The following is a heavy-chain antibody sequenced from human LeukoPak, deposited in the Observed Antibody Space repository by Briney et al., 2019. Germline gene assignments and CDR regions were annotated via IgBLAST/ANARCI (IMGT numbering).Heavy chain of an antibody. CDR1: GFTFSSYA. D-gene: IGHD5-18*01. J-gene: IGHJ4*02. Sequence: PGRSLRLSCAASGFTFSSYAMHWVRQAPGKGLEWVAVISYDGSNKYYADSVKGRFTISRDNSKNTLYLQMNSLRAEDTAVYYCARGLGYTVRRDFDYWGQGTLVTVSS. CDR2: ISYDGSNK. V-gene: IGHV3-30*04. CDR3: ARGLGYTVRRDFDY.